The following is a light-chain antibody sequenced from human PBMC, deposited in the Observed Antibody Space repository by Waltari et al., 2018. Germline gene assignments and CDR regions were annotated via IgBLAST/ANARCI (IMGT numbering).Light chain of an antibody. CDR2: DTS. J-gene: IGKJ4*01. CDR1: QTVDSY. V-gene: IGKV3-11*01. CDR3: QQRRSWPLT. Sequence: EIVLTQSPATLSLYPGERATLSCRASQTVDSYLIWYQQRPGQAPRLLIYDTSDRATGIPARFSGSGSGTDYTLTISSLEPEDFAVYYCQQRRSWPLTFGGGTKVEIK.